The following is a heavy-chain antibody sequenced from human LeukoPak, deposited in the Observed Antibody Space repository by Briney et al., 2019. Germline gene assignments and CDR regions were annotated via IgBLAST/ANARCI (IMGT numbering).Heavy chain of an antibody. CDR1: GYSFTSYW. CDR3: ARHDGWLSHYWYFDL. D-gene: IGHD6-19*01. CDR2: IDPSDSYT. J-gene: IGHJ2*01. Sequence: GESLKISCKGPGYSFTSYWISWVRQMPGKGLEWMGRIDPSDSYTNYSPSFQGHVTISADKSISTAYLQWSSLKASDTAMYYCARHDGWLSHYWYFDLWGRSTLVTVSS. V-gene: IGHV5-10-1*01.